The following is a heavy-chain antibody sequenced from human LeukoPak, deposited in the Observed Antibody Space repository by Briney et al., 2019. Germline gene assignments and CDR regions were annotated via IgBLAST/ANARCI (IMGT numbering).Heavy chain of an antibody. CDR2: IVVGSGNT. D-gene: IGHD3-3*01. CDR1: GFTFTSSA. CDR3: AAAGYYDFWSGYSMDV. J-gene: IGHJ6*02. Sequence: SVKVSCKASGFTFTSSAVQWVRKARGQRLEWIGWIVVGSGNTNYAQKFQERVTITRDMSTSTAYMELSSLRSEDTAVYHCAAAGYYDFWSGYSMDVWGQGTTVTVSS. V-gene: IGHV1-58*01.